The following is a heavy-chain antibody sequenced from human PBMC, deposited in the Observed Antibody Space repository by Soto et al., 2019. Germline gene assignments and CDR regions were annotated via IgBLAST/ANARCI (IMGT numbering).Heavy chain of an antibody. CDR3: ERGINYYDSGDDAFDI. D-gene: IGHD3-10*01. V-gene: IGHV1-8*01. Sequence: QVQLVQSGAEVKEPGASVKVSCKASGYTFTSYDINWVRQATGQGLEWMGWMNPNSGNTGYAQKFQGRVTMTRNTSISTAYKELSSLRSEDTAVYYCERGINYYDSGDDAFDIWGQGTMVTVSS. J-gene: IGHJ3*02. CDR1: GYTFTSYD. CDR2: MNPNSGNT.